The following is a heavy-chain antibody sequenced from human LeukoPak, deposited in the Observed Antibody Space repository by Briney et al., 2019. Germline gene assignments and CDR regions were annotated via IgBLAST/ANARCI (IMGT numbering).Heavy chain of an antibody. CDR2: INSDGTST. CDR3: VSRDWFDP. Sequence: GGSLRLSCAASGFTFSNYWMNWVRPAPGKGLVWVSRINSDGTSTNYADSVKGRFTISRDNVENTLYLQMNSLRAEDTAVYYCVSRDWFDPWGLGTLVTVSS. J-gene: IGHJ5*02. CDR1: GFTFSNYW. V-gene: IGHV3-74*01.